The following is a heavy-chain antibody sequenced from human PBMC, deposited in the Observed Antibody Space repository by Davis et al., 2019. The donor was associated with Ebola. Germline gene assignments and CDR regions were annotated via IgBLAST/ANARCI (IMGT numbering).Heavy chain of an antibody. CDR2: ISSSGSTI. D-gene: IGHD6-19*01. CDR1: GFTFSSYE. V-gene: IGHV3-48*03. J-gene: IGHJ3*02. Sequence: GGSLRLSCAASGFTFSSYEMNWVRQAPGKGLEWVSYISSSGSTIYYADSVKGRFTISRDNAKNSLYLQMNSLRAEDTAVYYCARDRGSGWYGYAFDIWGQGTMVTVSS. CDR3: ARDRGSGWYGYAFDI.